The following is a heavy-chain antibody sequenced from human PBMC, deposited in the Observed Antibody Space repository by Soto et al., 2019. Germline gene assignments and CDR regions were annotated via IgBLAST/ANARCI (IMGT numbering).Heavy chain of an antibody. V-gene: IGHV3-74*01. CDR3: ARGIGGYYGMDV. J-gene: IGHJ6*02. D-gene: IGHD1-26*01. CDR2: IKGDETGT. CDR1: GFTFSSYW. Sequence: GGSLRLSCAASGFTFSSYWMHWVRQAPGKGLVWVSRIKGDETGTDYADSVKGRFTISRDNGKNTVYLQMNSLRAEDTAVYYCARGIGGYYGMDVWGQGTTVTVSS.